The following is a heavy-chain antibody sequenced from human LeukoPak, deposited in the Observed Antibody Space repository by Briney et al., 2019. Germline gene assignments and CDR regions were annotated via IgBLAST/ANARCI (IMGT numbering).Heavy chain of an antibody. CDR2: INPNSGGT. J-gene: IGHJ4*02. D-gene: IGHD3-22*01. CDR3: ARSLAHYYDSSGYYRPLYYFDY. CDR1: GYTFTGYY. Sequence: ASVKVSCKASGYTFTGYYMHWVRPAPGQGLAWMGWINPNSGGTNYAQKFQGRVTMTRDTSISTAYMELSRLRSDDTAVYYCARSLAHYYDSSGYYRPLYYFDYWGQGTLVTVSS. V-gene: IGHV1-2*02.